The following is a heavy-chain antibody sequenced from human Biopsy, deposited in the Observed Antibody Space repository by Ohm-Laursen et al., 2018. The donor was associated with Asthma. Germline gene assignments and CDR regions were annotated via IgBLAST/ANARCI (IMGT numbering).Heavy chain of an antibody. D-gene: IGHD1-26*01. J-gene: IGHJ4*02. Sequence: TQTLTLTGTFSGFSLSTSGGGVGWIRQPPGTALEWLGNIYWDDDKRYSPSLQSRLTSTRDTPKDQVVLTMTNMGPVDTGTYYCVHTLVGLKAFDFWGQGTLVTVSP. CDR3: VHTLVGLKAFDF. CDR2: IYWDDDK. V-gene: IGHV2-5*02. CDR1: GFSLSTSGGG.